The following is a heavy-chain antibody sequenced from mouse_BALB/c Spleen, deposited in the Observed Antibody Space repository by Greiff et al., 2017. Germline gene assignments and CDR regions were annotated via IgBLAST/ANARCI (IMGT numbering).Heavy chain of an antibody. CDR3: ARDGVYDGTKAWFAY. V-gene: IGHV7-3*02. CDR1: GFTFTDYY. CDR2: IRNKANGYTT. Sequence: EVMLVESGGGLVQPGGSLRLSCATSGFTFTDYYMIWVRQPPGKALEWLGFIRNKANGYTTEYSASVKGRFTISRDNSQSILYLQMNTLRAEDSATYYCARDGVYDGTKAWFAYWGQGTLVTVSA. D-gene: IGHD2-3*01. J-gene: IGHJ3*01.